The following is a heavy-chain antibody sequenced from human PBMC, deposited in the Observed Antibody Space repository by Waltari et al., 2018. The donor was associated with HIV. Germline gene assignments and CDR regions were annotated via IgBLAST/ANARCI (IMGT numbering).Heavy chain of an antibody. J-gene: IGHJ4*02. CDR2: IYHSGST. Sequence: QLQLQESGSGLVKPSPTLSLTCAVSGDSISSGGYSWSWLRQPPGKGLEWIGYIYHSGSTDYNPSLESRVTISINRSKDQFSLKLTSVTAADTAVYYCASGGGYCSGGTCYPNYFDYWGQGSLVTVSS. CDR1: GDSISSGGYS. V-gene: IGHV4-30-2*01. CDR3: ASGGGYCSGGTCYPNYFDY. D-gene: IGHD2-15*01.